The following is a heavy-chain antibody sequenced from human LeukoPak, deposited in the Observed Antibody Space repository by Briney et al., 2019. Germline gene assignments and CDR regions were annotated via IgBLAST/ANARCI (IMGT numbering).Heavy chain of an antibody. CDR3: AREMATGPGFDY. Sequence: ASVKVSCKASGYTFTSYGIGWVRQAPGQGLEWMGWISAYKGNTNYAQKLQGRVTMTTDTSTSTAYMELRSLRSDDTAVYYCAREMATGPGFDYWGQGTLVTVSS. J-gene: IGHJ4*02. CDR2: ISAYKGNT. D-gene: IGHD5-24*01. CDR1: GYTFTSYG. V-gene: IGHV1-18*01.